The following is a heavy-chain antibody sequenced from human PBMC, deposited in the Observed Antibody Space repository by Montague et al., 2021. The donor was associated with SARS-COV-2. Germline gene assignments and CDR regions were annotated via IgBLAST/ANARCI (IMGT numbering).Heavy chain of an antibody. CDR2: TKYTSTRYE. CDR1: GDSVYSNIAA. J-gene: IGHJ3*01. Sequence: CAISGDSVYSNIAAWNWIRQSPSRGLEWLGRTKYTSTRYETYAVSVQSRIIITADTSKNQFSLHLNSVTPEDTAVYYCARDLYWAFDAWGLGTTVTVSA. V-gene: IGHV6-1*01. CDR3: ARDLYWAFDA. D-gene: IGHD2-8*02.